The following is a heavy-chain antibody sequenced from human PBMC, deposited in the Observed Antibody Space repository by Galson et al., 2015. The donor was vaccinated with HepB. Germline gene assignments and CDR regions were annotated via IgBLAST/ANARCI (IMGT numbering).Heavy chain of an antibody. J-gene: IGHJ4*02. CDR1: GFTFSSYA. D-gene: IGHD3-9*01. Sequence: LRLSCAASGFTFSSYAMSWVRQAPGKGLEWVSAISGSGGSTYYADSVKGRFTISRDNSKNTLYLQMNSLRAEDTAVYYCAKDTYYDILTGPEGFDYWGQGTLVTVSS. V-gene: IGHV3-23*01. CDR3: AKDTYYDILTGPEGFDY. CDR2: ISGSGGST.